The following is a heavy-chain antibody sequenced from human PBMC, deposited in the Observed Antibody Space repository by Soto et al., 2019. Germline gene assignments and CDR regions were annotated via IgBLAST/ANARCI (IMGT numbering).Heavy chain of an antibody. J-gene: IGHJ3*02. V-gene: IGHV4-34*01. CDR1: GGSFSGYY. CDR2: INHSGST. Sequence: QVQLQQWGAGLLKPSETLSLTCAVYGGSFSGYYWSWIRQPPGKGLEWIGEINHSGSTNYNSSLKSRVTISVDTSKNQFSLKLSSVTAADTAVYYCARQIYQLLAFDIWGQGTMVTVSS. CDR3: ARQIYQLLAFDI. D-gene: IGHD2-2*01.